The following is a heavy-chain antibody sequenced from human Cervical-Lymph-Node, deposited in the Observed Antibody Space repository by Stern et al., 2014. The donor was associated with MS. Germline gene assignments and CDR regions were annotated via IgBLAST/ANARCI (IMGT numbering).Heavy chain of an antibody. J-gene: IGHJ4*02. CDR3: SRGLTR. D-gene: IGHD3/OR15-3a*01. Sequence: VQLVESGGGGVQPGKSLRLSCVVSGLTLSKYAMHWVRQAPGKGIEWVAVISVDGTSKYYADSVKGRFTISRDTSTNTLYLQMNGLRVNDTAVYFCSRGLTRWGQGTLVTVSS. V-gene: IGHV3-30-3*01. CDR2: ISVDGTSK. CDR1: GLTLSKYA.